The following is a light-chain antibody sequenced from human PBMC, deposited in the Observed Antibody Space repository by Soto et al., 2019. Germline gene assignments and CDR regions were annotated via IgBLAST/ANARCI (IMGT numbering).Light chain of an antibody. J-gene: IGKJ1*01. V-gene: IGKV3-15*01. Sequence: ETVMTQSPATLSVSPGERATLSCRASQSVSSNLAWYQQKPGQAPRLLIYGASTRATGIPARFSGSGSGTEFTLTISSLQSEDFAVYYCQQYNNCTRTFGQGTKVDIK. CDR1: QSVSSN. CDR3: QQYNNCTRT. CDR2: GAS.